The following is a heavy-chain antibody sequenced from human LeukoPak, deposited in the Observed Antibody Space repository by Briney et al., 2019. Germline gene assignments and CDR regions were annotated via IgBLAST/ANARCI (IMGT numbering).Heavy chain of an antibody. V-gene: IGHV4-4*07. CDR3: ARDGDTTLVGYFDY. D-gene: IGHD5-18*01. Sequence: SETLSLTCTVSGGSISSYYWSWIRQPAGRGLEWIGRIYTSGSTNYNPSLKSRVTMSVDTSKNQFSLNLTSVTAADTAVYYCARDGDTTLVGYFDYWGQGTLVTVSS. J-gene: IGHJ4*02. CDR2: IYTSGST. CDR1: GGSISSYY.